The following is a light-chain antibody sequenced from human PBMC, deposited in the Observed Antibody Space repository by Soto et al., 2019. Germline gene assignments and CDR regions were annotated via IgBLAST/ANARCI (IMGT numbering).Light chain of an antibody. CDR1: QSVTRNY. Sequence: ESVLTQSPATRSLSPGERATLSCSASQSVTRNYLAWYQQRPAQAPRLLIFGASNRATGIPDRFSGSGSGTDFTLIISRLEPEDFGRYHCQQYATSRRTFGQGTNVDSK. V-gene: IGKV3-20*01. CDR2: GAS. J-gene: IGKJ2*01. CDR3: QQYATSRRT.